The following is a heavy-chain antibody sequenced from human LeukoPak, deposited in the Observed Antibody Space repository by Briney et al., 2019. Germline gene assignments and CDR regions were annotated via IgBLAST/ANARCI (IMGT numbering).Heavy chain of an antibody. J-gene: IGHJ5*02. CDR3: ARDYYDSSGYFVSVWFDP. CDR1: GGTFSSYA. CDR2: IIPIFGIA. D-gene: IGHD3-22*01. Sequence: APVKVSCKASGGTFSSYAISWVRQAPGQGLEWMGRIIPIFGIANYAQKFQGRVTITADKSTSTAYRELSSLRSEDTAVYYCARDYYDSSGYFVSVWFDPWGQGTLVTVSS. V-gene: IGHV1-69*04.